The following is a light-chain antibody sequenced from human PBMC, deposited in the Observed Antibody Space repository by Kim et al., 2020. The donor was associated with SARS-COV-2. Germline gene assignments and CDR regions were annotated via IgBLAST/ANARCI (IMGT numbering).Light chain of an antibody. CDR1: SGSIASNY. CDR2: EDN. V-gene: IGLV6-57*01. Sequence: GKTVTIASTGSSGSIASNYVQWYQQRPGSSPTTVIYEDNQRPSGVPDRFSGSIDSSSNSASLTISGLKTEDEADYYCQSYDSSSWVFGGGTQLTVL. J-gene: IGLJ3*02. CDR3: QSYDSSSWV.